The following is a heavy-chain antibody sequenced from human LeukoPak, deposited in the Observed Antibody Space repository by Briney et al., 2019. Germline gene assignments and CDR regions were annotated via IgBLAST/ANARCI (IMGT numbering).Heavy chain of an antibody. CDR2: ISGTGGST. J-gene: IGHJ4*02. CDR3: AKDPYNWNYVLFDY. Sequence: GGSLRLSCVASGFSFSNYAMSWVRQAPGKGLEWVSAISGTGGSTYYADSVKGRFTISRDNSKNTLYLQMNSLRAEDTAVYYCAKDPYNWNYVLFDYWGQGTLVTVSS. D-gene: IGHD1-7*01. V-gene: IGHV3-23*01. CDR1: GFSFSNYA.